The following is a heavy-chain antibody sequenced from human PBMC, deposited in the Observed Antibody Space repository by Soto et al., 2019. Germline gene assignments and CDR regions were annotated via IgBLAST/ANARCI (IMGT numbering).Heavy chain of an antibody. D-gene: IGHD4-17*01. CDR1: GYTFSTFY. CDR3: ARGAGGDLGFFDL. CDR2: INPSGGTP. V-gene: IGHV1-46*03. Sequence: QVQLVQSGAEVKKPGASVKLSCKASGYTFSTFYMHWVRQAPGQGLAWMAIINPSGGTPTYAQNSQGRVTLTSDTSTSTVYLELSSLRSEDTAVYYCARGAGGDLGFFDLWGQGTLITVSS. J-gene: IGHJ4*02.